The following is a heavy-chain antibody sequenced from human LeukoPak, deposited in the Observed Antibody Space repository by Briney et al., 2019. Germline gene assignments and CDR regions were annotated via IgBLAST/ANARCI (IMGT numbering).Heavy chain of an antibody. CDR1: GGSTSSYY. CDR3: AGEYYYDSSGYYR. V-gene: IGHV4-4*07. CDR2: IYTSGST. D-gene: IGHD3-22*01. J-gene: IGHJ4*02. Sequence: SETLSLTCTVSGGSTSSYYWSWIRQPAGKGLEWIGRIYTSGSTNYNPSLKSRVTMSVDTSKNQFSLKLSSVTAADTAVYYCAGEYYYDSSGYYRWGQGTLVTVSS.